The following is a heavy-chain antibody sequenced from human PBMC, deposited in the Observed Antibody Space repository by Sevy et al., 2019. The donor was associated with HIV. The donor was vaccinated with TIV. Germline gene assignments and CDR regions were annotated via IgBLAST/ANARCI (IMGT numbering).Heavy chain of an antibody. CDR3: AKDRDAGSGTLGY. Sequence: GGSLRLSCAASGFTFRSYGMHWVRQAPGKGLEWVAIIPDDGRNNYHADSVKGRFTISRDNSKNTLYLQMNSRRAEDTAVYYCAKDRDAGSGTLGYWGQGTLVTVSS. CDR1: GFTFRSYG. V-gene: IGHV3-30*18. J-gene: IGHJ4*02. D-gene: IGHD3-10*01. CDR2: IPDDGRNN.